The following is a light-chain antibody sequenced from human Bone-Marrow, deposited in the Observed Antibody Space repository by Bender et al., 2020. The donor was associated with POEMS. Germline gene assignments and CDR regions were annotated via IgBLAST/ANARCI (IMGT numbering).Light chain of an antibody. V-gene: IGLV3-25*03. Sequence: SSVLTQPPSVSVAPGQTARITCSGDVLPKQYACWYQQRPGQAPFLVIYKDTERPSGIPERFSGSSSGTTVTLTISGVQAEDEADYYCQSADNSRTHVLFGGGTKLTVL. J-gene: IGLJ2*01. CDR2: KDT. CDR3: QSADNSRTHVL. CDR1: VLPKQY.